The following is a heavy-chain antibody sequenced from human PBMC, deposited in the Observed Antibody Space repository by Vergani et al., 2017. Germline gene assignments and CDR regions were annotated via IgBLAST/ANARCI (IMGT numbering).Heavy chain of an antibody. Sequence: EVQLLESGGGLVQPGGSLRLSCAASGFTFSSYAMSWVRQAPGKGLEWVSAISGSGGSTYYADSVKGRFTISRDNSTNTRYLQMNSLRAEDTAVYYCAKDLGYDFWSGYSSGGSDYWGQGTLVTVSS. CDR3: AKDLGYDFWSGYSSGGSDY. CDR1: GFTFSSYA. V-gene: IGHV3-23*01. CDR2: ISGSGGST. J-gene: IGHJ4*02. D-gene: IGHD3-3*01.